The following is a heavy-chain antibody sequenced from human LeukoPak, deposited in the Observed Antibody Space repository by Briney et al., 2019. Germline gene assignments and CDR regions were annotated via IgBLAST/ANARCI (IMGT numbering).Heavy chain of an antibody. CDR3: ALGPYCSSTSCYVSPEPGDWFDP. D-gene: IGHD2-2*01. J-gene: IGHJ5*02. CDR1: GYTFTSYD. CDR2: MNPNSGNT. Sequence: ASVKVSCKASGYTFTSYDINWVRQATGQGLEWMGWMNPNSGNTGYAQKFQGRVTITRNTSISTAYMELSSLRSEDTAVYYCALGPYCSSTSCYVSPEPGDWFDPWGQGTLVTVSS. V-gene: IGHV1-8*03.